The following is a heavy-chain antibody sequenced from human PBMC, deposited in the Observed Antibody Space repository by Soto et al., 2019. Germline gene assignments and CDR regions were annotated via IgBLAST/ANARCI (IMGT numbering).Heavy chain of an antibody. J-gene: IGHJ4*02. CDR2: IIPIFGTA. V-gene: IGHV1-69*01. Sequence: QVQLVQSGAEVKKPGSSVKVSCKASGGTFSSYAISWGRQAPGQGLEWMGGIIPIFGTANYAQKFQGRVTITADDSTSTAYMELSSLRSEDTAVYYCARYLGITMGRGVPGSFDYWGQGTLVTVSS. D-gene: IGHD3-10*01. CDR3: ARYLGITMGRGVPGSFDY. CDR1: GGTFSSYA.